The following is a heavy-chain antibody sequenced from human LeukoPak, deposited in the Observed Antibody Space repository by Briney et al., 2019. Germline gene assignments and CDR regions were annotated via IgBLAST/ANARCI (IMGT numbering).Heavy chain of an antibody. V-gene: IGHV3-21*01. CDR3: ARDVCSRPSCYTPRLRDYYYGMDV. CDR2: ISSSSSYI. CDR1: GFTFSSYS. J-gene: IGHJ6*02. Sequence: GGSLRLSCAASGFTFSSYSMNWVRQAPGKGLEWVSSISSSSSYIYYADSVKGRFTISRDNAKNSLYLQMNSLRAEDTAVYYCARDVCSRPSCYTPRLRDYYYGMDVWGQGTTFTVSS. D-gene: IGHD2-2*02.